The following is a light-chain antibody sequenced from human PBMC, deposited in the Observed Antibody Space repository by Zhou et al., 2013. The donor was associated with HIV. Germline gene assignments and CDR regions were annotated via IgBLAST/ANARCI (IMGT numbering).Light chain of an antibody. CDR3: QQYDSPPVT. V-gene: IGKV1-5*03. Sequence: DIQMTQSPSTLSASVGARVSITCRASQSISTWLAWYQQKPGKAPKLLIYKASNLQSGVPARFSGSGSGTEFTLTISSLQPDDFATYFCQQYDSPPVTFGQ. CDR2: KAS. J-gene: IGKJ1*01. CDR1: QSISTW.